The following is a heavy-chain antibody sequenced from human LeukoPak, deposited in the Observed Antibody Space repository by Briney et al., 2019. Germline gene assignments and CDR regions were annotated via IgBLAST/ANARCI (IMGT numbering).Heavy chain of an antibody. CDR1: EYSFTNYW. J-gene: IGHJ4*02. CDR2: IYPGDSDT. D-gene: IGHD2/OR15-2a*01. Sequence: GESLKISCKGSEYSFTNYWIGWVRQMPGKGLEWMGIIYPGDSDTRYSPSFQGQVTISADKSTNTAYLQWSSLEASDTAMYYCARRLTSMEKFDYWGQGTLVTVSS. V-gene: IGHV5-51*01. CDR3: ARRLTSMEKFDY.